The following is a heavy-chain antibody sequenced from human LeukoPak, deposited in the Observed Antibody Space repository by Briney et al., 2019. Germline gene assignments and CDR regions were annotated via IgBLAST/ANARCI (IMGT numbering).Heavy chain of an antibody. CDR2: ISYDGSNK. Sequence: GGSLRLSCAASGFTFSSYAMHWVRQAPGKGLEWVAVISYDGSNKYYADSVKGRFTISRDNAKNSLYLQMNSLRAEDTAVYYCARDCSGGSCYGAIDYWGQGTLVTVSS. D-gene: IGHD2-15*01. CDR1: GFTFSSYA. J-gene: IGHJ4*02. V-gene: IGHV3-30-3*01. CDR3: ARDCSGGSCYGAIDY.